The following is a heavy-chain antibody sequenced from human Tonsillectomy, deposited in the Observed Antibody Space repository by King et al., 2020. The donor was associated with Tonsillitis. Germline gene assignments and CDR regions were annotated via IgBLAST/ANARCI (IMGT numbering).Heavy chain of an antibody. CDR3: AKGLGGASHGPFDY. V-gene: IGHV3-9*01. Sequence: VQLVESGGGLVQPGRSLRLSCAASGFTFDDYAMHWVRQAPGKGLEWVSGISWNSGSIGYADSVKGRFTISRDNAKNSLYLQMNSLRAEDTALYYCAKGLGGASHGPFDYWGQGTLVTVSS. J-gene: IGHJ4*02. CDR2: ISWNSGSI. CDR1: GFTFDDYA. D-gene: IGHD3-16*01.